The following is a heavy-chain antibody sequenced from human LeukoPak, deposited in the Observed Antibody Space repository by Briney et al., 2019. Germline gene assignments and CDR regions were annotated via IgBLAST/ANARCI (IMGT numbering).Heavy chain of an antibody. Sequence: SETLSLTCTVSGGSISSYYWSWIRQPPGKGLEWIGYIYYSGSTNYNPSLKSRVTISVDTSKNQFSLKLSSVTAADTAVYYCATRNSGHHYYYYGMDVWSQGTTVTVSS. V-gene: IGHV4-59*08. CDR3: ATRNSGHHYYYYGMDV. J-gene: IGHJ6*02. CDR1: GGSISSYY. D-gene: IGHD1-26*01. CDR2: IYYSGST.